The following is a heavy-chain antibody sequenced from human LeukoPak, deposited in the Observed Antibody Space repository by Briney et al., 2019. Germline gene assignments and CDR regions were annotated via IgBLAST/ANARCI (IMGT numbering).Heavy chain of an antibody. V-gene: IGHV3-49*03. CDR1: GFTFGDYA. J-gene: IGHJ5*02. CDR2: IRSKAYGGTT. Sequence: GSLRLSCTASGFTFGDYAMSWFRQAPGKGLEWVGFIRSKAYGGTTEYAASVKGRFTISRDDSKSIAYLQMNSLKTEDTAVYYCTRVMVRGSRWFDPWGQGTLVTVSS. D-gene: IGHD3-10*01. CDR3: TRVMVRGSRWFDP.